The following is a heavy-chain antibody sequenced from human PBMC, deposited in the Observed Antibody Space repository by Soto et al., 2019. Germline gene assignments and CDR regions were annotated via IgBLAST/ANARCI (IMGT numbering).Heavy chain of an antibody. D-gene: IGHD3-9*01. CDR2: ISTDNGDT. V-gene: IGHV1-18*04. CDR3: TRDGKYHDILAGYFVNDH. J-gene: IGHJ4*02. Sequence: QVQLVQSGAEVKKPGASVKVSCKASGYTFPNFGISWVRQAPGQGLEWLGWISTDNGDTKYAQKIQARVTLTTDTATTLAYTELTSLRPDETAVYYCTRDGKYHDILAGYFVNDHWGQGTLVTVSS. CDR1: GYTFPNFG.